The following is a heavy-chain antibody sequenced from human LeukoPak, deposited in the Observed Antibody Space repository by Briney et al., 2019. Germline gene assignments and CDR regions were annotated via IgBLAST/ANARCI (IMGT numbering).Heavy chain of an antibody. Sequence: SETLSLTCAVYGGSFSGYYWSWIRQPPGKGLEWIGEINHSGSTNYNPSLKSRVTISVDTSKNQFSLKLSSVTAADTAVYYCARGVCSGGSCYSEWNYWGQGTPVTVSS. CDR3: ARGVCSGGSCYSEWNY. CDR2: INHSGST. V-gene: IGHV4-34*01. D-gene: IGHD2-15*01. CDR1: GGSFSGYY. J-gene: IGHJ4*02.